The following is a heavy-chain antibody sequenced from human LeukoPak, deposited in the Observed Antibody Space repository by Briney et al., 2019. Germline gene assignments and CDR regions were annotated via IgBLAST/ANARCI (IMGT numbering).Heavy chain of an antibody. CDR2: INHSGST. D-gene: IGHD5-12*01. J-gene: IGHJ4*02. CDR3: AGEGSDSGYDFVGP. Sequence: SETLSLTCAVYGGSFSGYYWSWIRQPPGKGLEWIGEINHSGSTNYNPSLKSRVTISVDTSKNQFSLKLSSVTAADTAVYYCAGEGSDSGYDFVGPWGQGTLVTVSS. CDR1: GGSFSGYY. V-gene: IGHV4-34*01.